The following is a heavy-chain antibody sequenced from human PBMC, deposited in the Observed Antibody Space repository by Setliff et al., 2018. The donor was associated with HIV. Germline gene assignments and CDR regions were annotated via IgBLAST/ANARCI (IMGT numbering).Heavy chain of an antibody. CDR1: GFSFRTYW. Sequence: GGSLRLSCAVSGFSFRTYWMSWVRQAPGKGLEWVANIGQDGSEKYYVDSVKGRFTISRDNSKNTLYLQMNSLRAEDTAVYYCARDGTTFLAAMDVWGKGTTVTVSS. CDR2: IGQDGSEK. J-gene: IGHJ6*03. D-gene: IGHD3-3*02. CDR3: ARDGTTFLAAMDV. V-gene: IGHV3-7*01.